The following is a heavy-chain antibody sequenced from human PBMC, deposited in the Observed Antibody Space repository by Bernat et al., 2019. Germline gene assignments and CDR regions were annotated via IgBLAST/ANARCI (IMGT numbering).Heavy chain of an antibody. V-gene: IGHV3-23*01. D-gene: IGHD6-19*01. CDR2: FSGSVGST. CDR3: AKELTGYSSGWYNFDY. CDR1: GFPFSSLA. J-gene: IGHJ4*02. Sequence: EVQLLESGGGLVQPGGPLSLSCPALGFPFSSLAMTWSRQAPGKGLDWVSSFSGSVGSTYYADPVKGRFTISRDNSKNTLYLQMNSLRAEDTAVYYCAKELTGYSSGWYNFDYWGQGTLVTVSS.